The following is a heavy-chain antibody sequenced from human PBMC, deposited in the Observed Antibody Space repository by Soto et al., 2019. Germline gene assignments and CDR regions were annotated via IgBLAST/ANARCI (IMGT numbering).Heavy chain of an antibody. J-gene: IGHJ4*02. V-gene: IGHV1-2*02. CDR1: GYTFSAYY. CDR2: INPSSGAT. Sequence: ASVKVSCKTSGYTFSAYYIHWVRQAPGQGLEWLGWINPSSGATKYSHKLRGRITMTRDMSISSIYLQLSGLRSDDTALYSCARGLYSGSPSSAFDQWGMGTMVTVYS. D-gene: IGHD1-26*01. CDR3: ARGLYSGSPSSAFDQ.